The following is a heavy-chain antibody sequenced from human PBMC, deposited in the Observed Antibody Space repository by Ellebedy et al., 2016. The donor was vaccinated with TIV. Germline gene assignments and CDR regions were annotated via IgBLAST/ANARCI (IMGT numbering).Heavy chain of an antibody. V-gene: IGHV3-30-3*01. CDR3: ARALNHVDTVSTAPLDC. CDR2: ISYDGSNG. CDR1: GFTFSSYA. Sequence: GESLKISCAASGFTFSSYAMHWVRQAPGKGLEWVAVISYDGSNGYFADSVQGRFTISRDNSQNTLYLLMNSLRGDDTAIYYCARALNHVDTVSTAPLDCWGQGTLVTVSS. D-gene: IGHD5/OR15-5a*01. J-gene: IGHJ4*02.